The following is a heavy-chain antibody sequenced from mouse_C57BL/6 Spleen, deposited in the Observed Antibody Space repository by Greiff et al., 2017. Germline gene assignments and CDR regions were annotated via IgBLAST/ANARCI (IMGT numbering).Heavy chain of an antibody. CDR1: GYAFSSYW. Sequence: QVQLQQSGAELVTPGASVKISCNASGYAFSSYWMNWVKQRPGKGLEWIGQIYPGDGDTNYNGKFKGKATLTADKSSSTAYMQLSSLTSEDSAVYFCARSVVIYYDYDGFAYWGQGTLVTVSA. CDR3: ARSVVIYYDYDGFAY. CDR2: IYPGDGDT. J-gene: IGHJ3*01. V-gene: IGHV1-80*01. D-gene: IGHD2-4*01.